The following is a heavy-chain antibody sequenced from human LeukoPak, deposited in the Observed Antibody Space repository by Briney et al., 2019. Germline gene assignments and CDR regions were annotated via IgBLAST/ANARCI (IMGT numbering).Heavy chain of an antibody. CDR2: VHIAGRT. CDR1: GGSVTSTNW. Sequence: SETLSLTCDVAGGSVTSTNWWTSVRQPPGKGLEWIGGVHIAGRTNYNPSLKSRLIMSVDLPENHISLKLTSVTAADTAVYYCAREGVFYRPLDSSGQGTLVTVSS. V-gene: IGHV4-4*02. CDR3: AREGVFYRPLDS. J-gene: IGHJ4*02. D-gene: IGHD3-16*01.